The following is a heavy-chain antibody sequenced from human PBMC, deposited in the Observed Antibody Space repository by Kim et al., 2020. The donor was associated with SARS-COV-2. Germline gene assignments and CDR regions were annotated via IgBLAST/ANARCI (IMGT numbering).Heavy chain of an antibody. Sequence: NYSPSFPGHVTISADKSISTAYLQWSSLKASDTAMYYCARHGGSYLGLDYWGQGTLVTVSS. V-gene: IGHV5-10-1*01. J-gene: IGHJ4*02. D-gene: IGHD1-26*01. CDR3: ARHGGSYLGLDY.